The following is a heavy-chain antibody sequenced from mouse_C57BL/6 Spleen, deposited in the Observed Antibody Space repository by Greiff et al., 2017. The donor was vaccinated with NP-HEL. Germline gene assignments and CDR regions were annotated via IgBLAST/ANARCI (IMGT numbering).Heavy chain of an antibody. Sequence: DVMLVESGGGLVKPGGSLKLSCAASGFTFSSYAMSWVRQTPEKRLEWVATISDGGSYTYYPDNVKGRFTISRDNAKNNLYLQMSHLKSEDTAMYYCARDGLWLRRGGAMDYWGQGASVTVSS. J-gene: IGHJ4*01. V-gene: IGHV5-4*01. D-gene: IGHD2-2*01. CDR3: ARDGLWLRRGGAMDY. CDR2: ISDGGSYT. CDR1: GFTFSSYA.